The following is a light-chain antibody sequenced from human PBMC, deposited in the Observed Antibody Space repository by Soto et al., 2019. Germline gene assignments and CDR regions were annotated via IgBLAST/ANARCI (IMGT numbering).Light chain of an antibody. CDR2: DAS. CDR3: QQRSNGFT. V-gene: IGKV3-11*01. CDR1: QSVSSY. Sequence: EVVLTQSPGTLSLSPGERATLSCRASQSVSSYLAWYQQKPGQAPRLLIYDASNRATGIPARFSGSGSGTDFTLTISRLEPEDSAVYYCQQRSNGFTFGPGTKVDI. J-gene: IGKJ3*01.